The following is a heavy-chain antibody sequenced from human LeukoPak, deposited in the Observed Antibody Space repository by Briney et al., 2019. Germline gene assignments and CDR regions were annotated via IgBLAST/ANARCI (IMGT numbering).Heavy chain of an antibody. CDR1: GGTFISYA. V-gene: IGHV1-69*13. D-gene: IGHD6-6*01. J-gene: IGHJ6*02. CDR2: IIPIFGTA. Sequence: ASVKVSCKASGGTFISYAISWVRQAPGQGLEWMGGIIPIFGTANYAQKFQGRVTITADESTSTAYMELSSLRSEDTAVYYCARSGSSSSYYYGMDVWGQGTTVTVSS. CDR3: ARSGSSSSYYYGMDV.